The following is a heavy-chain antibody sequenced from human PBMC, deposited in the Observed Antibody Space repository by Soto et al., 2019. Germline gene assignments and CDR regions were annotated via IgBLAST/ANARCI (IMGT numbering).Heavy chain of an antibody. Sequence: VQLQESGPGLVKPSETLSLSCTVSGASLLSSYWSWVRQPAGKGLEWIGHIFSSGRTSYNPSLKNRLTLAIDTSKNLFPLNLSSVTAADTSVYYCAKGWDEKYFDSWGQGSLGTFSS. J-gene: IGHJ4*02. CDR1: GASLLSSY. D-gene: IGHD1-26*01. CDR2: IFSSGRT. V-gene: IGHV4-4*07. CDR3: AKGWDEKYFDS.